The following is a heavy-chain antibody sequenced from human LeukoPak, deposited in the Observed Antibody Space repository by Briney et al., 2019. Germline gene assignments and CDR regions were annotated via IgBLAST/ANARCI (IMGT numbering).Heavy chain of an antibody. CDR1: GDSVSSKSAA. CDR2: TYYRSKWFN. J-gene: IGHJ3*01. V-gene: IGHV6-1*01. D-gene: IGHD6-19*01. CDR3: ARDRIAVTGSRWGAFDV. Sequence: SQTLSLTCAISGDSVSSKSAAWNWIRQSPSRGLEWLGRTYYRSKWFNDYAVSVKSRITFNPDTSKNQFSLQLNSVTPEDTAVYYCARDRIAVTGSRWGAFDVWGQGTMVTVSS.